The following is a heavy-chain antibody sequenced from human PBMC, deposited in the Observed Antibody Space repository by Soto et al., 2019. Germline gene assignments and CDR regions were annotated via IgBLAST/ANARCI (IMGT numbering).Heavy chain of an antibody. CDR1: GFTFSSYG. V-gene: IGHV3-30*18. CDR3: AKDRRGSYYYYYGMDV. CDR2: ISYDGSNK. Sequence: GGSLRLSCAASGFTFSSYGMHWVRQAPGKGLEWVAVISYDGSNKYYADSVKGRFTISRDNSKNTLYLQMNSLRAEDTAVYYCAKDRRGSYYYYYGMDVWGQGTTVTVS. J-gene: IGHJ6*02. D-gene: IGHD1-26*01.